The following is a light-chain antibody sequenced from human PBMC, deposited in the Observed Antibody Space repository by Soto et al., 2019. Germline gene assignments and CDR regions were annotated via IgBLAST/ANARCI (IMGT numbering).Light chain of an antibody. V-gene: IGLV2-8*01. CDR1: SSDVGGYNY. CDR3: SSYAGSNLGV. Sequence: QSVLTQPPSASGSPGQSVTIFCTGTSSDVGGYNYVSWYQQHPGKAPKLMIYDVSKRPSGVPDRFSGSKSGNTASLTVSGLQAEDEADYYCSSYAGSNLGVFGGGTKLTVL. J-gene: IGLJ2*01. CDR2: DVS.